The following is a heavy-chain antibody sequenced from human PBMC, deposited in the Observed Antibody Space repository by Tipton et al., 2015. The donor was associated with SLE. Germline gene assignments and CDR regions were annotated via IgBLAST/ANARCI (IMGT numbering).Heavy chain of an antibody. J-gene: IGHJ4*02. CDR1: GGSISSSSYY. CDR2: IYYSGST. D-gene: IGHD6-19*01. V-gene: IGHV4-39*07. Sequence: TLSLTCTVSGGSISSSSYYWGWIRQPPGKGLGWIGSIYYSGSTNYNPSLKSRVTISVDTSKNQFSLKLSSVTAADTAVYYCARLRLNRSGWYGFDYWGQGTLVTVSS. CDR3: ARLRLNRSGWYGFDY.